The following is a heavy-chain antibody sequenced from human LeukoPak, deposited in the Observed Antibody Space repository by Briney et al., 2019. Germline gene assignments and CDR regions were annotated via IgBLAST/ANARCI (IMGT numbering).Heavy chain of an antibody. V-gene: IGHV3-23*01. CDR3: AKEGAAVAGKPFDY. J-gene: IGHJ4*02. CDR2: ISGSGGST. CDR1: GLTFSSYA. D-gene: IGHD6-19*01. Sequence: GGSLRLSCAASGLTFSSYAMSWVRQAPGKRLEWVSAISGSGGSTYYADSVKGRVTISRDNSKNMRYLQMHSLRAEDTAVYYCAKEGAAVAGKPFDYWGQGNLVTVSA.